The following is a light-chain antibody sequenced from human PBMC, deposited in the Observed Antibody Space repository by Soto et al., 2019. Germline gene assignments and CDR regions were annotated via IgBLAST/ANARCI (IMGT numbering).Light chain of an antibody. CDR3: CSSAPSRTFV. Sequence: QSALTQPASVSGSPGQSITISCIGTSSDFGTYNLFSWYQQHPGRAPKLIIYEGTKRPSGVSNRFSGSKSGNTASLTVSGLQAEDEADYYCCSSAPSRTFVFGTGTKVTVL. V-gene: IGLV2-23*01. CDR2: EGT. CDR1: SSDFGTYNL. J-gene: IGLJ1*01.